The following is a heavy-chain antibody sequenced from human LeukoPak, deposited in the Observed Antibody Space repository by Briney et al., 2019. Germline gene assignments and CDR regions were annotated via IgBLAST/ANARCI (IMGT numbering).Heavy chain of an antibody. V-gene: IGHV4-34*01. CDR3: ARHCCSGPAKRVFDI. Sequence: SETVSLTCAVYGGSFSGYYWSWIRQPPGKGLEWIGTISYSGNTDYNPSLRSRVTISVDTSNNQFSLRLGSVTAADTAVYHCARHCCSGPAKRVFDIWGQGTMVTVSS. J-gene: IGHJ3*02. CDR1: GGSFSGYY. CDR2: ISYSGNT. D-gene: IGHD2-15*01.